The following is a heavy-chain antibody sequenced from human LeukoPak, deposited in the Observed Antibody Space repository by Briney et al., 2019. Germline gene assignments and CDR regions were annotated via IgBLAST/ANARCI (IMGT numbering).Heavy chain of an antibody. V-gene: IGHV1-2*02. D-gene: IGHD2-2*01. J-gene: IGHJ4*02. CDR1: GYTFIGYY. CDR3: AREESCSTPSCSLDY. CDR2: INPNSGDT. Sequence: VKVSCKTSGYTFIGYYIYWVRQAPGQGLEWMGWINPNSGDTHYSQNFQGRVTLTSDTSIGTAYMELSRLISDDTAFYYCAREESCSTPSCSLDYWGQGTLVTVSS.